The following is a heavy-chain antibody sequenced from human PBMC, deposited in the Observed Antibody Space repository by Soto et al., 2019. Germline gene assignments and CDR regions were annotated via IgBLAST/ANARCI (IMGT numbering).Heavy chain of an antibody. CDR3: ARDPTWYYYDSSGYLGPYYFDY. D-gene: IGHD3-22*01. Sequence: LRLACAASGFTFSSYSMNWVRQAPGKGLEWVSYISSSSSTIYYADSVKGRFTISRDNAKNSLYLQMNSLRDEDTAVYYCARDPTWYYYDSSGYLGPYYFDYWGQGTLVTVSS. V-gene: IGHV3-48*02. CDR2: ISSSSSTI. CDR1: GFTFSSYS. J-gene: IGHJ4*02.